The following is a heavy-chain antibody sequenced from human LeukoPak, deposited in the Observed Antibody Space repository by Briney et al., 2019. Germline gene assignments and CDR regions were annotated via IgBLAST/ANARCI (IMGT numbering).Heavy chain of an antibody. CDR3: AKARTSPMIVVVYAFDI. J-gene: IGHJ3*02. V-gene: IGHV3-23*01. CDR1: GFTFSNYA. D-gene: IGHD3-22*01. CDR2: ISGSGVST. Sequence: GGSLRLSCAASGFTFSNYAMSWVRQAPGKGLEWVSGISGSGVSTYYAESVKGRFTVSRDNSKNTLYLQMNSLRAEDTAVYYCAKARTSPMIVVVYAFDIWGQGTMVTVSS.